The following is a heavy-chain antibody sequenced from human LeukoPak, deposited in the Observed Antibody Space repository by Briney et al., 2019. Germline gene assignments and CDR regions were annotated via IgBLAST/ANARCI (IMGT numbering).Heavy chain of an antibody. Sequence: GRSLRLSCAASGFPFSGYAIHWVRQAPGKGLEWVAVISHDGTNKYYADSVKGRFTISRDNSKNTLYLQMNSLRTEDTAVYYCARHRGPSLHSSGYFDYWGQGTLVTVSS. CDR1: GFPFSGYA. J-gene: IGHJ4*02. CDR2: ISHDGTNK. D-gene: IGHD3-22*01. CDR3: ARHRGPSLHSSGYFDY. V-gene: IGHV3-30-3*01.